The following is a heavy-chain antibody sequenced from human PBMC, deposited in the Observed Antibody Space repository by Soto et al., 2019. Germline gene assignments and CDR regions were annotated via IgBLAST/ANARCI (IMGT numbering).Heavy chain of an antibody. J-gene: IGHJ4*02. CDR1: GGSISSGYYY. Sequence: SETMSLTCTVSGGSISSGYYYWSWIRQHPGKGLEWIGYIYYSGSTYYNPSLKSRVTISVDTSKNQFSLKLSSVTAADTAVYYCARVGGFGATTIDYWGQGTLVTVSS. CDR3: ARVGGFGATTIDY. CDR2: IYYSGST. V-gene: IGHV4-30-4*08. D-gene: IGHD3-10*01.